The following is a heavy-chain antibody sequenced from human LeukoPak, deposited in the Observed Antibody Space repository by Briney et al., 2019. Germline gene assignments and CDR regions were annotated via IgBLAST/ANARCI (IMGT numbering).Heavy chain of an antibody. D-gene: IGHD5-18*01. V-gene: IGHV3-30*04. J-gene: IGHJ4*02. Sequence: GGSLRLSCAASGFTFNAYAMHWVRQAPGKGPEGVAVVWYDGTNQYYADSVKGRFTISRDNSKNTVFLQMNSLRAEDTATYYCARDLATYSYGYIYGFWGQGTLVTVSS. CDR2: VWYDGTNQ. CDR3: ARDLATYSYGYIYGF. CDR1: GFTFNAYA.